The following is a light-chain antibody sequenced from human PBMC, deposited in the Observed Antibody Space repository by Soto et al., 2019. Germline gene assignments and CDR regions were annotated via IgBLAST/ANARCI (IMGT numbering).Light chain of an antibody. CDR3: QQYSTFWS. J-gene: IGKJ1*01. CDR1: QRVSSTY. Sequence: ENVLTQSPDTLSLSPGGRATLSCRASQRVSSTYLAWYQQKPGQAPRLLIYASSSRATGVPDRFSGSGSGTDFTLTISRLEPADFAVYYCQQYSTFWSFGQGTKVDIK. CDR2: ASS. V-gene: IGKV3-20*01.